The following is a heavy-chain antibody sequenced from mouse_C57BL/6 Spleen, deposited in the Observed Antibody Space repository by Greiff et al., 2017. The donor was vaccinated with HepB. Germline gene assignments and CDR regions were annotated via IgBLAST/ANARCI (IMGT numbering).Heavy chain of an antibody. CDR3: TRCGSYWYFDV. D-gene: IGHD1-1*01. CDR2: IDPETGGT. CDR1: GYTFTDYE. Sequence: VQLQQSGAELVRPGASVTLSCKASGYTFTDYEMHWVKQTPVHGLEWIGAIDPETGGTAYNQKFKGKAILTADKSSSTAYMELRSLTSEDSAVYYCTRCGSYWYFDVWGTGTTVTVSS. V-gene: IGHV1-15*01. J-gene: IGHJ1*03.